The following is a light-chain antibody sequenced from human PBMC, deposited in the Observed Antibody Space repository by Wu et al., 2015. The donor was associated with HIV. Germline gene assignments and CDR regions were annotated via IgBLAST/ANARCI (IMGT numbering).Light chain of an antibody. CDR2: GAS. V-gene: IGKV3-15*01. Sequence: EIVMTQFPATLSVSPGERATLSCRASQSVSSNLAWYQQRRGQAPRLLIYGASTRATGIPARFSGSGSGTDFTLTISSMQSEDFAVYYCQQRSNWPLTFGGGTKVEIK. CDR1: QSVSSN. CDR3: QQRSNWPLT. J-gene: IGKJ4*01.